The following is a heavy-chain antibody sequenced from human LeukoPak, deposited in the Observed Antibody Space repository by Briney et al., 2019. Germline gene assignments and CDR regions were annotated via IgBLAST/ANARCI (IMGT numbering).Heavy chain of an antibody. CDR1: GGSISSHY. J-gene: IGHJ4*02. Sequence: SETLPLTCTVSGGSISSHYWSWIRRPPGKTLEWIGYIYYSGSTNYNPSLRSRVTISVDSSKNQFSLKLSSVTAADTAVYYCARGSGQWGFDSWGQGTLVTVSS. D-gene: IGHD3-10*01. V-gene: IGHV4-59*11. CDR3: ARGSGQWGFDS. CDR2: IYYSGST.